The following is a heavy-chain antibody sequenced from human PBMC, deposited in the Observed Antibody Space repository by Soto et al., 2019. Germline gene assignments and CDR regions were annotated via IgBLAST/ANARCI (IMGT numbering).Heavy chain of an antibody. J-gene: IGHJ5*02. Sequence: LRLSCASSGLTLSSYAMSWVRQAPGKVLEWVSAISASGVSTYYADSVKGRFTISRDDSKNTLYLQMSSLSAEDTAVYYCATGSYGSAGYYTRAKGNWFDPWGQGTLVTVSS. CDR2: ISASGVST. CDR3: ATGSYGSAGYYTRAKGNWFDP. V-gene: IGHV3-23*01. CDR1: GLTLSSYA. D-gene: IGHD3-10*01.